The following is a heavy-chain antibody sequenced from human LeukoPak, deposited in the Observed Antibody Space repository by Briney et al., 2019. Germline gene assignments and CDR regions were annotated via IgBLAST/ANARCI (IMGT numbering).Heavy chain of an antibody. CDR3: ARISSSSLGFDP. D-gene: IGHD6-13*01. Sequence: PSETLSLTCTVSGGSIGTYYWSWIRQPAGKGLEWIGRIYTSGSNYNPSLKSRVTMSIDTSKNQFSLKLSSVTAADTAVYYCARISSSSLGFDPWGQGTLVTVSS. V-gene: IGHV4-4*07. CDR2: IYTSGS. J-gene: IGHJ5*02. CDR1: GGSIGTYY.